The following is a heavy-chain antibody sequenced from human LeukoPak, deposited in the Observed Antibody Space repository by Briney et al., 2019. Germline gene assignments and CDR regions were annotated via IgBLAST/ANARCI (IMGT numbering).Heavy chain of an antibody. J-gene: IGHJ4*02. CDR3: AKEYSSGGYAIDY. V-gene: IGHV3-9*01. Sequence: PGGSLRLSCAASGFTFDDHAMHWVRQAPGKGLEWVSAITWNSGGVAYADSVKGRFTISRDNAKTSLYLQMNNLRTEDTALYYCAKEYSSGGYAIDYWGQGTLVTVSS. D-gene: IGHD6-19*01. CDR2: ITWNSGGV. CDR1: GFTFDDHA.